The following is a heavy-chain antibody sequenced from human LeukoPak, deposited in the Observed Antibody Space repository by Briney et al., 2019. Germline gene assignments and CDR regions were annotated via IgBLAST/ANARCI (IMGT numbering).Heavy chain of an antibody. Sequence: GGSLRLSCAASGFTLISYWMHWVRQAPGKGLVWVSHINSDGSSTGYADSVKGRFTISRDNAKNTLYLQMNSLRAEDTAVYYCARVMEPGIAAAGFDYWGQGTLVTVSS. CDR2: INSDGSST. CDR1: GFTLISYW. D-gene: IGHD6-13*01. V-gene: IGHV3-74*01. CDR3: ARVMEPGIAAAGFDY. J-gene: IGHJ4*02.